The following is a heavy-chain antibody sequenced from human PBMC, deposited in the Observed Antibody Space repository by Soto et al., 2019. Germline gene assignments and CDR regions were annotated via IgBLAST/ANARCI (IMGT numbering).Heavy chain of an antibody. Sequence: SETLSLTCSVSCGAINNRDYYWSWIRQHPGKGLEWIGNIFYSGSTDYNPSLKGRLTISIDTSKNEFSLKLTSVTAADTAVYYCARDRPAFKSFGSGMDVWGQGTTVTVSS. V-gene: IGHV4-31*03. CDR2: IFYSGST. CDR1: CGAINNRDYY. J-gene: IGHJ6*02. CDR3: ARDRPAFKSFGSGMDV. D-gene: IGHD3-16*01.